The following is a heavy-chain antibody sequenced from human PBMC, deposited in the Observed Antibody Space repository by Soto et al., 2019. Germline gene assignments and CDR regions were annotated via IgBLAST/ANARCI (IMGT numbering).Heavy chain of an antibody. Sequence: PSETLSLTCSVSGGSISTVGHYWTWIRQPPGKGLEWIGSIYHTGSTYYSKSLRSRLTMSVDTSKSQFSLRLSSVTAADTAVYYCARGAAAGVDYGMDVWGRGTTVTVSS. CDR1: GGSISTVGHY. CDR2: IYHTGST. D-gene: IGHD6-13*01. V-gene: IGHV4-31*03. CDR3: ARGAAAGVDYGMDV. J-gene: IGHJ6*02.